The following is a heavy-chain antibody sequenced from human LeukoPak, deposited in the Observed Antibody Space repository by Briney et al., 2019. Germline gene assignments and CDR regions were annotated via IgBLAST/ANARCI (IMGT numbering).Heavy chain of an antibody. CDR2: ISTYNGNT. Sequence: ASVKVSCKSSGYTFSTYGITWVRQAPGQGLEWMGWISTYNGNTNYAQKLQGRVTMTTDTSTSTAYMELRSLRSDDTAMYYCARDRMDTGTYFDYWGQGTLVTVSS. CDR1: GYTFSTYG. D-gene: IGHD5-18*01. J-gene: IGHJ4*02. CDR3: ARDRMDTGTYFDY. V-gene: IGHV1-18*01.